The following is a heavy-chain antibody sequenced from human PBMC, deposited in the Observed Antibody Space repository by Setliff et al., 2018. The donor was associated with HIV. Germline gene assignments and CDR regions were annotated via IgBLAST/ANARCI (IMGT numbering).Heavy chain of an antibody. CDR1: GFTFGEYG. CDR3: ARHSDWYGNDAFDI. CDR2: INSDGSSI. V-gene: IGHV3-74*01. J-gene: IGHJ3*02. D-gene: IGHD6-19*01. Sequence: PGGSLRLSCLGSGFTFGEYGMSWVRQAPGKGLVWVSRINSDGSSISYADSVKGRFTISRDNAKNTLYLQMNSLRGEDTAVYYCARHSDWYGNDAFDIWGQGTRVTVSS.